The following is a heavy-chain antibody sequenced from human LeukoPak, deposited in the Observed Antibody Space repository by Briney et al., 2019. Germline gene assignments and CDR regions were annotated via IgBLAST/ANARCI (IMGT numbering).Heavy chain of an antibody. V-gene: IGHV3-23*01. J-gene: IGHJ3*02. D-gene: IGHD3-22*01. CDR1: GFTFSSYA. CDR2: ISGSGGGT. Sequence: GGSLRLSCAASGFTFSSYAMSWVRQAPGKGLEWVSAISGSGGGTYYADSVKGRFTISRDNSKNTLYLQMNSLRAEDTAVYYCAKDGAYYYDSSGYPDAFDIWGQGTMVTVSS. CDR3: AKDGAYYYDSSGYPDAFDI.